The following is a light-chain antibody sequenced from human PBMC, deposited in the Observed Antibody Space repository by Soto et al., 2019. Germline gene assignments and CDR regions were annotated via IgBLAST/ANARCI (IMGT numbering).Light chain of an antibody. V-gene: IGKV3-15*01. CDR2: GAS. CDR3: QQYNNWPPWK. J-gene: IGKJ1*01. CDR1: QSVSSN. Sequence: EIVMTQSPATLSVSPGERATLSCRASQSVSSNLAWYQQKPGQAPRLLIYGASTRATGIPARFSGSGSGTEFTLTIGSLQSEDFPVYYCQQYNNWPPWKFGNGAKVDIX.